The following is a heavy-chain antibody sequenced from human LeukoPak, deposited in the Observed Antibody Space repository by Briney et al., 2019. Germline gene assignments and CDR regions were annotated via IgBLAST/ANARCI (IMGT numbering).Heavy chain of an antibody. J-gene: IGHJ4*02. CDR3: AKVGYSSSWFSPWYFDY. CDR2: ISGSGGST. D-gene: IGHD6-13*01. CDR1: GFTFSSYA. V-gene: IGHV3-23*01. Sequence: GGSQRLSCAASGFTFSSYAMSWVRQAPGKGLEWVSAISGSGGSTYYADSVKGRFTISRDNSKNTLYLQMNSLRAEDTAVYYCAKVGYSSSWFSPWYFDYWGQGTLVTVSS.